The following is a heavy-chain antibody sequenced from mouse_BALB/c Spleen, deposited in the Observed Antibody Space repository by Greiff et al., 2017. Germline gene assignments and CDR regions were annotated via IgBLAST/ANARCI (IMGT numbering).Heavy chain of an antibody. CDR1: GYTFSSYW. CDR2: IYPGSGST. D-gene: IGHD2-3*01. J-gene: IGHJ2*01. Sequence: QVQLQQSGAELMKPGASVKISCKATGYTFSSYWINWVKLRPGQGLEWIGDIYPGSGSTNYNEKFKSKATLTVDTSSSTAYMQLSSLASEDSALYYCARSYYDGYPYYFDYWGQGTTLTVSS. CDR3: ARSYYDGYPYYFDY. V-gene: IGHV1-55*01.